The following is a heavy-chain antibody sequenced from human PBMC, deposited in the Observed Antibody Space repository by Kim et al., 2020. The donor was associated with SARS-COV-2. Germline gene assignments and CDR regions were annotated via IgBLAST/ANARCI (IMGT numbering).Heavy chain of an antibody. CDR2: INHSGST. V-gene: IGHV4-34*01. Sequence: SETLSLTCAVYGGSFSGYYWSWIRHPPGKGLEWIGEINHSGSTNYNPSLKSRVTISVDTSKNQFSLKLSSVTAADTAVYYCARGVTMVRGVSWFDPWGQGTLVTVSS. CDR1: GGSFSGYY. CDR3: ARGVTMVRGVSWFDP. J-gene: IGHJ5*02. D-gene: IGHD3-10*01.